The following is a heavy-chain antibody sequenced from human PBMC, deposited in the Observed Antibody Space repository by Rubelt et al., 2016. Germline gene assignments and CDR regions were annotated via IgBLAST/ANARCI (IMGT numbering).Heavy chain of an antibody. CDR2: FDPEDGET. Sequence: QVQLVQSGAEVKKPGASVKVSCKVSGYTLTELSMHWVRQAPGKGLEWMGGFDPEDGETIYAQKFQGRVTMTEETSTDTAYMELSSLRSEETAVYYCATGIVVVPAHVPSRDYWGQGTLVTVSS. CDR1: GYTLTELS. J-gene: IGHJ4*02. CDR3: ATGIVVVPAHVPSRDY. V-gene: IGHV1-24*01. D-gene: IGHD2-2*01.